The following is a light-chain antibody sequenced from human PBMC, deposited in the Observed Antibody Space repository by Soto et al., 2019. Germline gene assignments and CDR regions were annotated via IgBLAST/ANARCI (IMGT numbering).Light chain of an antibody. Sequence: EIVLTQSPGTLSLSPGERATLSCRASQSVNNRYLAWYQQIPGQAPRLVIFGASSRATGIPDRFIGSGSGTDVSLTISRLEPEDFAVYYCHQHSRSPGVTFGGGTKVEIK. CDR2: GAS. V-gene: IGKV3-20*01. CDR3: HQHSRSPGVT. J-gene: IGKJ4*01. CDR1: QSVNNRY.